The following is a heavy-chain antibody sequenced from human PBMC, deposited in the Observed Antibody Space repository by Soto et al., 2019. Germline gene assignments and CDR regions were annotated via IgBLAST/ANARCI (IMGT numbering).Heavy chain of an antibody. D-gene: IGHD2-8*01. CDR1: GFSFSSYW. CDR2: ISPGGSIT. CDR3: ARVPTGKYGVWNY. V-gene: IGHV3-74*01. J-gene: IGHJ4*02. Sequence: EEQLVESGGGLVQPGGSLRLSCVASGFSFSSYWMHWVRQVPGKGLVWVSRISPGGSITTYAASVKGRFTISRDNAKNTLYLQMTSLRGDDAAVYYCARVPTGKYGVWNYWGQGTLVTVSS.